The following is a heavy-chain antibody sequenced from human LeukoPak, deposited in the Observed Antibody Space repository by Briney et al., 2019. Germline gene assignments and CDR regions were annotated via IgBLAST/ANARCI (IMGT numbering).Heavy chain of an antibody. D-gene: IGHD3-10*01. CDR1: GGSISSYY. CDR2: IYYSGST. V-gene: IGHV4-59*01. J-gene: IGHJ4*02. CDR3: ARAEDISVRGVPYIFDY. Sequence: SETLSLTCTVSGGSISSYYWSWIRQPPGKGLEWIGYIYYSGSTNYNPSPKSRVAISVDASKNQFSLKLSSVTAADTAVYYCARAEDISVRGVPYIFDYWGQGTLVTVSS.